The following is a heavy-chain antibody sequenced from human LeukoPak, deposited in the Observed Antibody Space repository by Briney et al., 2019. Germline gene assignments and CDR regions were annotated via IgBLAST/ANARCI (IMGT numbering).Heavy chain of an antibody. J-gene: IGHJ4*02. CDR1: GYTFTSYG. Sequence: AASVKVSCKASGYTFTSYGISWVRQAPGQGLEWMGWISAYNGNTNYAQKLQGRVTMTTDTSTSTAYMELRSLRSDDTAVYYRARNVEMTYYFDYWGQGTLVTVSS. CDR3: ARNVEMTYYFDY. D-gene: IGHD5-24*01. V-gene: IGHV1-18*01. CDR2: ISAYNGNT.